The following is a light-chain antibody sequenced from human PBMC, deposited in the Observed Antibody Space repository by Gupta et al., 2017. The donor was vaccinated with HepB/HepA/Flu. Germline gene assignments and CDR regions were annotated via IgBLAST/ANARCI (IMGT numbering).Light chain of an antibody. J-gene: IGKJ1*01. CDR2: LAS. V-gene: IGKV4-1*01. Sequence: DIVMTQSLDSLAVSLGERATINCKSSQSVLNTYNNKNYLTWYQQKPGHPPKVLIYLASTRESGVPDRFSGSVSGTDFTLTISNLQAEDVAVYYCQQDDSLPRTFGQGTKVEIK. CDR3: QQDDSLPRT. CDR1: QSVLNTYNNKNY.